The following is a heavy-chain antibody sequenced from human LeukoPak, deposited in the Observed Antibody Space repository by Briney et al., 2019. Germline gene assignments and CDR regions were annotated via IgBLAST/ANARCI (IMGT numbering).Heavy chain of an antibody. CDR3: ARMYGDYLGY. Sequence: GGSLRLSCAASGFTFSIYSMSWVRQAPGKGLEWAANINPDGSEKYYLDSVKGRMTISRDNAKNALYLQMNSLRAEDTAVFYCARMYGDYLGYWGQGTLVTVSS. CDR1: GFTFSIYS. D-gene: IGHD4-17*01. CDR2: INPDGSEK. V-gene: IGHV3-7*01. J-gene: IGHJ4*02.